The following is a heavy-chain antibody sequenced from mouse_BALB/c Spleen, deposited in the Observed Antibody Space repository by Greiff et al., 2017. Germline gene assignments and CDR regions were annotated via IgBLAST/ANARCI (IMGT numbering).Heavy chain of an antibody. CDR2: IYPSDSYT. Sequence: QVQLQQPGAELVRPGASVKLSCKASGYTFTSYWINWVKQRPGQGLEWIGNIYPSDSYTNYNQKFKDKATLTVDKSSSTAYMQLSSPTSEDSAVYYCTRSAYYGNPWFAYWGQGTLVTVSA. J-gene: IGHJ3*01. D-gene: IGHD2-10*01. CDR3: TRSAYYGNPWFAY. CDR1: GYTFTSYW. V-gene: IGHV1-69*02.